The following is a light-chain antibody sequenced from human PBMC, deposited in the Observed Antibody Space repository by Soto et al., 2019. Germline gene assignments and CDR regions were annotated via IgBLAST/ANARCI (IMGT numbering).Light chain of an antibody. CDR2: DVS. CDR3: CSYAGSRILYV. V-gene: IGLV2-11*01. Sequence: QSALTQPRSVSGSPGQSVTISGTETTSDVGGYNYVSWYQQHPGKAPKLMIYDVSKRPSGVSNRFSGSKSGNTASLTISGLQAEDEADYYCCSYAGSRILYVFGTGTKLTVL. CDR1: TSDVGGYNY. J-gene: IGLJ1*01.